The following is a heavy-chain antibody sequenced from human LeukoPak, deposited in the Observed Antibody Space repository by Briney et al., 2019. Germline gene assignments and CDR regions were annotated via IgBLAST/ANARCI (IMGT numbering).Heavy chain of an antibody. CDR2: IYYSGST. Sequence: SETLSLTCTVSGGSISSYYWSWIRQPPGKGLEWIGYIYYSGSTNYNPSLKSRVTISVDTSKNQFSLKLSSVTAADTAVYYCARARGKRVIGYFDYWGQGTLVTVSS. V-gene: IGHV4-59*01. CDR3: ARARGKRVIGYFDY. J-gene: IGHJ4*02. D-gene: IGHD3-22*01. CDR1: GGSISSYY.